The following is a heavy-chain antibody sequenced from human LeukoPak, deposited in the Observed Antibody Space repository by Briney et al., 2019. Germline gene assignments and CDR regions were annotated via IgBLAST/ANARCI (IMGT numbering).Heavy chain of an antibody. V-gene: IGHV3-7*01. CDR3: ASQAPPDYYGSGTHEDY. D-gene: IGHD3-10*01. Sequence: TGGSLRLSCAASGFTFSSYWMSWVRQAPGKGLEWVANIKRDGSEKYYVDSVKGRFTISRDNAKNSLYLQMNSLRAEDTAVYYCASQAPPDYYGSGTHEDYWGQGTLVTVSS. CDR1: GFTFSSYW. CDR2: IKRDGSEK. J-gene: IGHJ4*02.